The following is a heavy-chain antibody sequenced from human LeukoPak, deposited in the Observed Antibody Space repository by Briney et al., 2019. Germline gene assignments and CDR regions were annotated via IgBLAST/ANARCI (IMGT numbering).Heavy chain of an antibody. Sequence: PSETLSLTCTVSGGSISSYYWSWIRQPAGKGLEWIGRIYTSGSTNYNPSLKSRVTMSADTSKNQFSLKLSSVTAADTAVYYCASDSNRTPLDAFDIWGQGTMVTVSS. V-gene: IGHV4-4*07. CDR3: ASDSNRTPLDAFDI. CDR1: GGSISSYY. J-gene: IGHJ3*02. D-gene: IGHD4-11*01. CDR2: IYTSGST.